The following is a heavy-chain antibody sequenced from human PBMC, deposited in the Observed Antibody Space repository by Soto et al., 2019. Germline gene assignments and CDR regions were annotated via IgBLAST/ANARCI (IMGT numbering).Heavy chain of an antibody. D-gene: IGHD6-13*01. CDR3: ARKKETAGPRLCGMDV. CDR2: ISYDGSNK. V-gene: IGHV3-30-3*01. J-gene: IGHJ6*02. Sequence: QVQLVESGGGVVQPGRSLRLSCATSGFTFSNYAVNWVRQAPGKGLEWVAVISYDGSNKYYADSVKGRFTISRDNSKKALYLQMNSLRAEDTAVYYCARKKETAGPRLCGMDVWGQGTAVTVSS. CDR1: GFTFSNYA.